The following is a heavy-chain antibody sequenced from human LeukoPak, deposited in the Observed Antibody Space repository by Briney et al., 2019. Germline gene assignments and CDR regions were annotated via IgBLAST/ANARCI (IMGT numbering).Heavy chain of an antibody. CDR3: ATKQNRHDYYYYYGMDV. Sequence: ASVKVSCKVSGYTLTELSMHWVRQAPGKGLEWMGGFDPEDGETIYAQKFQGRVTMTEDTSTDTAYMELSSLRSEDTAVYYCATKQNRHDYYYYYGMDVWGQGTTVTVSS. CDR2: FDPEDGET. D-gene: IGHD1-14*01. J-gene: IGHJ6*02. V-gene: IGHV1-24*01. CDR1: GYTLTELS.